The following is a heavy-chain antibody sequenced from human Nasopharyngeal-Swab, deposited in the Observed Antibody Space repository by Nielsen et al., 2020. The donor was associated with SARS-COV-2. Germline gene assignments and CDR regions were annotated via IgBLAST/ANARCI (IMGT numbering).Heavy chain of an antibody. Sequence: SETLSLTCTVSGGSISSYYWSWIRKPPGKGLEWIGYIYYSGSTNYNPSLKSRVTISVDTSKNQFSLKLSSVTAADTAVYYCAARGSSGWFGYWGQGTLVTVSS. CDR3: AARGSSGWFGY. CDR2: IYYSGST. J-gene: IGHJ4*02. CDR1: GGSISSYY. D-gene: IGHD6-19*01. V-gene: IGHV4-59*08.